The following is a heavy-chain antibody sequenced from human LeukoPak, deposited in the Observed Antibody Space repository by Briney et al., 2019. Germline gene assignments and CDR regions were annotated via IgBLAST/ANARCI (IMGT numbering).Heavy chain of an antibody. CDR3: AGGGGYCSSTSCLPSDY. D-gene: IGHD2-2*03. V-gene: IGHV3-23*01. CDR1: GFTFSSYA. Sequence: PGGSLRLSCAASGFTFSSYAMSWVRQAPGKGLEWVSVISGSGGSTYYADSVKGRFTISRDNSKNTLYLQMNSLRAEDTAVYYCAGGGGYCSSTSCLPSDYWGQGTLVTVSS. CDR2: ISGSGGST. J-gene: IGHJ4*02.